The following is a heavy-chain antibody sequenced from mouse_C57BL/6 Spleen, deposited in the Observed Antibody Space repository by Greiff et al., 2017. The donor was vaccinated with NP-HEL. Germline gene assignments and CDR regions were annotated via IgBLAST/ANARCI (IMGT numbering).Heavy chain of an antibody. V-gene: IGHV1-4*01. Sequence: QVQLQQSGAELARPGASVKMSCKASGYTFTSYTMHWVKQRPGQGLEWIGYINPSSGYTKYNQKFKDKATLTADKSSSTAYMQLSSLTSEDSAVYYCAMDGQAWFAYWGQGTLVTVSA. CDR1: GYTFTSYT. D-gene: IGHD2-3*01. CDR3: AMDGQAWFAY. J-gene: IGHJ3*01. CDR2: INPSSGYT.